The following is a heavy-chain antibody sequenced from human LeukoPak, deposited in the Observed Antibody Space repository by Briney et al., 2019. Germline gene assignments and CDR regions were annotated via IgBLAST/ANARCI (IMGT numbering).Heavy chain of an antibody. Sequence: SETLSLTCTVSGGSMSSYYWSWIRQPPGKGLEWIGYIYYSGSTNYNPSLKSRVTISVDTSKNQFSLKLSSVTAADTAVYYRARDLPTRSAFDIWGQGTMVTVSS. CDR3: ARDLPTRSAFDI. D-gene: IGHD1-1*01. J-gene: IGHJ3*02. CDR1: GGSMSSYY. CDR2: IYYSGST. V-gene: IGHV4-59*01.